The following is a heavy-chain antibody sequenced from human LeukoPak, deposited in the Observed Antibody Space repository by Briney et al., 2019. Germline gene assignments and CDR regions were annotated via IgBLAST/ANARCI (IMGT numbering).Heavy chain of an antibody. CDR2: FDPEDGET. CDR1: GYTFTELS. Sequence: ASVKVSCNVSGYTFTELSMHWVRQAPGKGFEWMGGFDPEDGETIYAQMFLGRVTMTEETSTDTAYMELSSLRSEYTAVYYCAARPVRFLGYMDVWGKGTTVTV. D-gene: IGHD3-3*01. J-gene: IGHJ6*03. V-gene: IGHV1-24*01. CDR3: AARPVRFLGYMDV.